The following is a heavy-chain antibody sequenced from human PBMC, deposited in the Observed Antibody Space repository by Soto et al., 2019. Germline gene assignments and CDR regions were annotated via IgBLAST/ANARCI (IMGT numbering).Heavy chain of an antibody. J-gene: IGHJ5*02. D-gene: IGHD6-13*01. CDR3: ARDVESIAAAVHGWFDP. Sequence: GASVKVSCKASVGTFSSYAISWVRQAPGQGLEWMGGIIPIFGTANYAQKFQGRVTITADESTSTAYMELSSLRSEDTAVYYCARDVESIAAAVHGWFDPWGQGTLVTVSS. V-gene: IGHV1-69*13. CDR2: IIPIFGTA. CDR1: VGTFSSYA.